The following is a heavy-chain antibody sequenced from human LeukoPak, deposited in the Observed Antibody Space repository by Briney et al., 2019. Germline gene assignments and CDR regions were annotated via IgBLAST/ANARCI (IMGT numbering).Heavy chain of an antibody. D-gene: IGHD3-10*01. CDR1: GFTFSSYS. J-gene: IGHJ4*02. CDR3: AREYYGAGTYCPDY. Sequence: PGGSLRLSCAASGFTFSSYSMNWVRQTPGKGREWVSSISSNSDYIYYADSVRGRFTISRDNAKNSLFLQMDSLRADDTAVYYCAREYYGAGTYCPDYWGQGTLVTVSS. CDR2: ISSNSDYI. V-gene: IGHV3-21*01.